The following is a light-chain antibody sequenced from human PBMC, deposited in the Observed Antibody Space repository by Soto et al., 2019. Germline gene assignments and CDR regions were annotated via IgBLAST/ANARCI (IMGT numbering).Light chain of an antibody. CDR3: QYYDSSPT. CDR1: QSVSSSF. Sequence: EIVLTQSPGTLSLSPGERATLSCRASQSVSSSFLGWYQQKPGQAPRLLIYGAYNRVTGIAERFSGSGSGTDFTLTISRLEPEDFAVYYCQYYDSSPTFGQGTKLESK. J-gene: IGKJ2*01. V-gene: IGKV3-20*01. CDR2: GAY.